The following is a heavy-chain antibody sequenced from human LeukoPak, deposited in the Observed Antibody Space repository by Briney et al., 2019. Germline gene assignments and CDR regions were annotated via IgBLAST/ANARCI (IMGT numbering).Heavy chain of an antibody. CDR3: ARDEYYYDSSGYYFPGGLHY. V-gene: IGHV3-48*03. J-gene: IGHJ4*02. CDR1: GFTFSSYE. Sequence: GGSLRLSCAASGFTFSSYELNWVRQAPGKGLEWVSYISRSGSTIHYADSVKGRFTISRDNAKNSLYLQMNSLRAEDTAVYYCARDEYYYDSSGYYFPGGLHYWGQGTLVTVSS. CDR2: ISRSGSTI. D-gene: IGHD3-22*01.